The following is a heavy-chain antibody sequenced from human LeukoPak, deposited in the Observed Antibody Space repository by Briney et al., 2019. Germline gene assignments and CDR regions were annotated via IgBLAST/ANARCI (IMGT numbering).Heavy chain of an antibody. CDR3: ARGPGYSSGWAFDY. V-gene: IGHV4-4*07. CDR1: GGSIGSYY. Sequence: SETLSLTCTVSGGSIGSYYWSWIRQPAGKGLEWIGRIYTCGSTNYNPSLKSRVTMSVDTSKNQFSLKLSSVTAADTAVYYCARGPGYSSGWAFDYWGQGTLVTVSS. D-gene: IGHD6-19*01. CDR2: IYTCGST. J-gene: IGHJ4*02.